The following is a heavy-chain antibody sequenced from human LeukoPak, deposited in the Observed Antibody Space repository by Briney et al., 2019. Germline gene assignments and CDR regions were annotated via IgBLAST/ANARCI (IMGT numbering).Heavy chain of an antibody. CDR3: AKDSRCWSHIYMDV. CDR2: ISAGGGTT. CDR1: EFTFSSYA. D-gene: IGHD6-13*01. V-gene: IGHV3-23*01. Sequence: GGSLRLSCAASEFTFSSYAMTWVRQAPGKGLEWVSGISAGGGTTYYADSVKGRFTISRDNSKKTVYLQMNSLRAEDTAVYYCAKDSRCWSHIYMDVWGKGTTVTVSS. J-gene: IGHJ6*03.